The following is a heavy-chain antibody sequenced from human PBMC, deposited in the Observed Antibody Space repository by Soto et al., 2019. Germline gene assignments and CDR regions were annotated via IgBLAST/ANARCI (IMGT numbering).Heavy chain of an antibody. V-gene: IGHV1-18*01. CDR3: ARAPYYYDSRALNSRLAFDI. D-gene: IGHD3-22*01. CDR2: ISAYNGNT. Sequence: ASVKVSCKASGYTFSSYGITWVRQAPGQGLEWMGWISAYNGNTNYAQKFQDRVTMTTDTSTNTAYMELRSLRSDDAAVYYCARAPYYYDSRALNSRLAFDIWGQGTMVTVSS. CDR1: GYTFSSYG. J-gene: IGHJ3*02.